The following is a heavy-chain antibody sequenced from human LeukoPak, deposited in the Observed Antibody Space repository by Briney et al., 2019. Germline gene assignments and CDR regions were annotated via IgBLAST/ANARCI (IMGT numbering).Heavy chain of an antibody. CDR1: GFTFSSYW. Sequence: PGGSLRLSCAASGFTFSSYWMSWVGQAPGKGLEWVANIKQDGSEKDYVDSVKGRFTISGDNAKNSLYLQMNSLRAEDTAVYYCARGGYSYGLYDYWGQGTLVTVSS. D-gene: IGHD5-18*01. V-gene: IGHV3-7*01. J-gene: IGHJ4*02. CDR3: ARGGYSYGLYDY. CDR2: IKQDGSEK.